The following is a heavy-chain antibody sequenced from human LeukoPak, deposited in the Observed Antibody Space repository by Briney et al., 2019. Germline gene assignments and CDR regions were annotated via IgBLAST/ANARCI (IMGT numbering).Heavy chain of an antibody. D-gene: IGHD1-26*01. CDR3: ARGNVVGATRPFDY. J-gene: IGHJ4*02. Sequence: GGSLRLSCAGSGFTFSNYAMCWVRQAPGKGLENVAGIGSNGDSTYYANSVKGRFTISRDNSKNTLFLQMGSLRAEDMAVYYCARGNVVGATRPFDYWGQGTLVTVSS. CDR1: GFTFSNYA. V-gene: IGHV3-64*01. CDR2: IGSNGDST.